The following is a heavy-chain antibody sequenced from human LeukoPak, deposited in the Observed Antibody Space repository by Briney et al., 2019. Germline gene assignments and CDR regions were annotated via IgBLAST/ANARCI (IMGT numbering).Heavy chain of an antibody. D-gene: IGHD6-19*01. CDR3: APRIGTIAVAGPFDY. CDR1: GFTFDDYA. Sequence: GGSLRLSCAASGFTFDDYAMSWVRQAPGKGLEWVSAISGSGGSTYYADSVKGRFTISRDNSKNTLYLQMNSLRAEDTAAYYCAPRIGTIAVAGPFDYWGQGTLVTVSS. V-gene: IGHV3-23*01. CDR2: ISGSGGST. J-gene: IGHJ4*02.